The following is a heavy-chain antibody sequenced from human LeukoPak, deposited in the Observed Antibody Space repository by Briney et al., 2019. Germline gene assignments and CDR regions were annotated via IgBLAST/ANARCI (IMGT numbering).Heavy chain of an antibody. CDR1: GGTFSSYA. CDR3: ARVDLYWDSSGYSQAANDY. D-gene: IGHD3-22*01. CDR2: IIPIFGTA. V-gene: IGHV1-69*05. J-gene: IGHJ4*02. Sequence: SVKVSCKASGGTFSSYAISWVRQAPGQGLEWMGGIIPIFGTANYAQKFQGRVTITTDESTSTAYMELSSLRSEDTAVYYCARVDLYWDSSGYSQAANDYWGQGTLVTVSS.